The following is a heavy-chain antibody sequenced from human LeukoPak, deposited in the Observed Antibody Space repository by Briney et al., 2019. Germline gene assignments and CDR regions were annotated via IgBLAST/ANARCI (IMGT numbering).Heavy chain of an antibody. CDR1: GFTFSSYE. D-gene: IGHD4-17*01. V-gene: IGHV3-48*03. CDR3: AKNTLSSRLRYFDY. CDR2: ISSSGSTI. J-gene: IGHJ4*02. Sequence: GGSLRLSCAASGFTFSSYEMNWVRQAPGKGLEWVSYISSSGSTIYYADSVKGRFTISRDNAKNTLFLQMNSLRTEDTAVYYCAKNTLSSRLRYFDYWGRGTLVTVSS.